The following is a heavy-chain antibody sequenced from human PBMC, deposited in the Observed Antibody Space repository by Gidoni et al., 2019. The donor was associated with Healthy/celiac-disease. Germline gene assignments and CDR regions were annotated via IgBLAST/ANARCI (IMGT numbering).Heavy chain of an antibody. CDR1: GYSFTSYW. D-gene: IGHD3-22*01. J-gene: IGHJ3*02. Sequence: KISCKGSGYSFTSYWIGWVRQMPGKGLEWMGIIYPGDSDTRYSPSFQGQVTISADKSISTAYLQWSSLKASDTAMYYCARDSGSGYYPGAYDAFDIWGQGTMVTVSS. CDR3: ARDSGSGYYPGAYDAFDI. CDR2: IYPGDSDT. V-gene: IGHV5-51*01.